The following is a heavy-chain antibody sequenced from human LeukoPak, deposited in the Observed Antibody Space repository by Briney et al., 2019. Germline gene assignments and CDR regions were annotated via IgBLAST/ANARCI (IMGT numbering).Heavy chain of an antibody. D-gene: IGHD6-13*01. J-gene: IGHJ6*02. V-gene: IGHV1-24*01. CDR3: ATGPGQQYGMDV. CDR2: FDPEDGET. CDR1: GYTLTELS. Sequence: ASVKVSCKVSGYTLTELSVHWVRQAPGKGLEWMGGFDPEDGETIYAQKFQGRVTMTEDTSTDTAYMELSSLRSEDTAVYYCATGPGQQYGMDVWGQGTTVTVSS.